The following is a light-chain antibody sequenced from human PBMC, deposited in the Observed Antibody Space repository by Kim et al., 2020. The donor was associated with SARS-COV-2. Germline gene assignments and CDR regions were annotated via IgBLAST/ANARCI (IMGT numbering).Light chain of an antibody. Sequence: SYELTQPPSVFVSPGQTASITCSGDKLGDKYASWYQQKPGQSPVVVIFRDNRRPSGIPERFSGSNSGNTATLTISGTQAMDEADYYCQAWDSSIYVFGTGTKVTVL. J-gene: IGLJ1*01. CDR1: KLGDKY. V-gene: IGLV3-1*01. CDR2: RDN. CDR3: QAWDSSIYV.